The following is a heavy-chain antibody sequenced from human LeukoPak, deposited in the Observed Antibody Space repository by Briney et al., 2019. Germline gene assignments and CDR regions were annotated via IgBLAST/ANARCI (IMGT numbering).Heavy chain of an antibody. V-gene: IGHV1-2*02. CDR2: INPNSGGT. Sequence: GASVKVSCKASGYTFTGYYMHWVRQAPGQGLEWMGWINPNSGGTNYALKFQGRVTMTSDTSIRTAYMELNRLRSDDTAMYYCARNGYCSTTSCFPLHYWGQGTLVTVSS. J-gene: IGHJ4*02. CDR3: ARNGYCSTTSCFPLHY. D-gene: IGHD2-2*01. CDR1: GYTFTGYY.